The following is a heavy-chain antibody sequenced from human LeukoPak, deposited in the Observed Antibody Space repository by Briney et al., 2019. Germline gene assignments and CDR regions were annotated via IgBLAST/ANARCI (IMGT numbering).Heavy chain of an antibody. CDR3: AKELLWFGEYPNGFDY. V-gene: IGHV3-30*18. CDR1: GSTFSSYG. J-gene: IGHJ4*02. CDR2: ISYDGSNK. D-gene: IGHD3-10*01. Sequence: GGSLRLSCAASGSTFSSYGMHWVRQAPGKGLEWVAVISYDGSNKYYADSVKGRFTISRDNSKNTLYLQMNSLRAEDTAVYYCAKELLWFGEYPNGFDYWGQGTLVTVSS.